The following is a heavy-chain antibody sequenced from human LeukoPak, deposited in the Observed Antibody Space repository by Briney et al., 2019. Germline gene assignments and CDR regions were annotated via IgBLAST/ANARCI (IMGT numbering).Heavy chain of an antibody. CDR1: GFRFSDYA. V-gene: IGHV3-23*01. CDR2: SSASGSIA. J-gene: IGHJ4*02. Sequence: PGGSLRLSCEVSGFRFSDYAMNWVRQAPGKGLEWVSTSSASGSIAFYADSVKGRFTISRDNAKNSLYLQMNSLRAEDTAVYYCAKGLWFGEFSYYFDYWGQGTLVTVSS. CDR3: AKGLWFGEFSYYFDY. D-gene: IGHD3-10*01.